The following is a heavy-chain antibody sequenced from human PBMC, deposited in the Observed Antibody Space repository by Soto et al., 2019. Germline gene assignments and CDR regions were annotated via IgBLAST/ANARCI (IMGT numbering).Heavy chain of an antibody. Sequence: KTSETLSLTCTVSGGSISSGGYYWSWIRQHPGKGLEWIGYIYYSGSTYYNPSLKSRVTISVDTSKNQFSLKLSSVTAADTAVYYCARGRARAQWELLQNWFDPWGQGTLVTVSS. V-gene: IGHV4-31*03. J-gene: IGHJ5*02. D-gene: IGHD1-26*01. CDR2: IYYSGST. CDR1: GGSISSGGYY. CDR3: ARGRARAQWELLQNWFDP.